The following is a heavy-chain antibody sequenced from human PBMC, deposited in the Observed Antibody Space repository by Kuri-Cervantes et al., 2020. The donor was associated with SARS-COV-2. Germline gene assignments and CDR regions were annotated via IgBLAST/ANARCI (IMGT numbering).Heavy chain of an antibody. J-gene: IGHJ6*02. CDR3: ARDRAPDRYCSSTSCYRGMDV. Sequence: GESLKISCAASGFTFSSYGMHWVRQAPGKGLEWVAVIWYDGSNKYYADSVKGRFTISRDNSKNTLYLQMNSLRAEDTAVYYCARDRAPDRYCSSTSCYRGMDVWGQGTTVTVSS. V-gene: IGHV3-33*01. CDR2: IWYDGSNK. D-gene: IGHD2-2*01. CDR1: GFTFSSYG.